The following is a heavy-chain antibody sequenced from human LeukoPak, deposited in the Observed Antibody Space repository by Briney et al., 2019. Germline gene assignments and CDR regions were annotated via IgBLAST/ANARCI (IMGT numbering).Heavy chain of an antibody. Sequence: SETLSLTCTVSGGSINSYYWSWIRQPAGKGPEWIGRIFPSGSTNYNPSLRSRVTLSIDTSKNQFSLKLSSVTAADTAVYYCARSHSVWTSFDYWGQGTLVTVSS. CDR2: IFPSGST. J-gene: IGHJ4*02. V-gene: IGHV4-4*07. D-gene: IGHD3/OR15-3a*01. CDR1: GGSINSYY. CDR3: ARSHSVWTSFDY.